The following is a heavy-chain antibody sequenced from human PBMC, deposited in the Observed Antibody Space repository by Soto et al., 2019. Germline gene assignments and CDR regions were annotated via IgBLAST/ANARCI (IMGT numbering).Heavy chain of an antibody. CDR2: ISGSGGST. CDR3: AKAKDSSSWYPVYFQH. J-gene: IGHJ1*01. CDR1: GFTFSSYA. Sequence: EVQLLESGGGLVQPGGSLRLSCAASGFTFSSYAMSWVRQAPGKGLEWVSAISGSGGSTYYADSVEGRFTISRDNSRNXLYLQMNSLRAEDTAVYYCAKAKDSSSWYPVYFQHWGQGTLVTVSS. V-gene: IGHV3-23*01. D-gene: IGHD6-13*01.